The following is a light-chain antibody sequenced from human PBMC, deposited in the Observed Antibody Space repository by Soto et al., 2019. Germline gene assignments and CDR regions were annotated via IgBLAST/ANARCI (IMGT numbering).Light chain of an antibody. CDR2: AAF. CDR1: HDIGSS. J-gene: IGKJ4*01. CDR3: QQTKNFPLT. Sequence: DIQMPQSPSSVSASVGDRVTITCRASHDIGSSLAWYQQKPGKAPKVLIYAAFSLQSGVPSRFSGSGSGTDFTLTISSLQPEEFATYYCQQTKNFPLTFGGGTKVEIK. V-gene: IGKV1D-12*01.